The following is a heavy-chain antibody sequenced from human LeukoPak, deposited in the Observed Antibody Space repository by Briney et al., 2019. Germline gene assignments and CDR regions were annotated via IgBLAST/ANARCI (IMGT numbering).Heavy chain of an antibody. J-gene: IGHJ4*02. V-gene: IGHV3-23*01. Sequence: PGGSLRLSCAASGFTFSNSAMSWVRQAPGKGLEWVSTLSGSGDRTHYADSVEGRFTISRDNSKNTLYLQMNSLTVEDTAVYYCARDLPPLDYWGQGTLVTVSS. CDR2: LSGSGDRT. CDR1: GFTFSNSA. CDR3: ARDLPPLDY.